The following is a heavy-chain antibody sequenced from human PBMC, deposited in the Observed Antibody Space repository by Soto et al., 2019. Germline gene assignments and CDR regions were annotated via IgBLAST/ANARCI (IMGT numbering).Heavy chain of an antibody. V-gene: IGHV1-69*01. J-gene: IGHJ2*01. CDR1: GGTFSSYA. CDR2: IIPIFGTA. Sequence: QVQLVQSGAEVKKPGSSVKVSCKASGGTFSSYAISWVRQAPGQGLEWMGGIIPIFGTANYAQKFQGRVTITANESTSTAYMELSSLRSEDTAAYSCASGDYGAYRIAHIGLWGRGTLVTVSS. CDR3: ASGDYGAYRIAHIGL. D-gene: IGHD4-17*01.